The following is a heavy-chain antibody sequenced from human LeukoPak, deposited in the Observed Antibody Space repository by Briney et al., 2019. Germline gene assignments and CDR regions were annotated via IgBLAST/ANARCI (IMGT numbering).Heavy chain of an antibody. D-gene: IGHD3-22*01. CDR3: ARQPPYDSSGYYWSQGGYYFDY. J-gene: IGHJ4*02. Sequence: GESLKISCKGSGYSFTSYWIGWVRQMPGKGLEWMGIIYPGDSDTRYSPSFQGQVTISADKSISTAYLQWSSLKASDTAMYYCARQPPYDSSGYYWSQGGYYFDYWGQGTLDTVSS. CDR2: IYPGDSDT. CDR1: GYSFTSYW. V-gene: IGHV5-51*01.